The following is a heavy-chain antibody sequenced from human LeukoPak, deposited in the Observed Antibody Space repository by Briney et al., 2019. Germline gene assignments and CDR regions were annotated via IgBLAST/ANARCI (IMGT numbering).Heavy chain of an antibody. D-gene: IGHD2-2*01. CDR1: GGSFSGYY. CDR2: INHSGST. J-gene: IGHJ5*02. V-gene: IGHV4-34*01. CDR3: ARIPIRYCSSTSCYFPNKYNWFDP. Sequence: TSSETLSLTCAVYGGSFSGYYWSWIRQPPGKGLEWIGEINHSGSTNYNPSLKSRVTISVDTSKNQFSLKLSSVTAADTAVYYCARIPIRYCSSTSCYFPNKYNWFDPWGQGTLVTVSS.